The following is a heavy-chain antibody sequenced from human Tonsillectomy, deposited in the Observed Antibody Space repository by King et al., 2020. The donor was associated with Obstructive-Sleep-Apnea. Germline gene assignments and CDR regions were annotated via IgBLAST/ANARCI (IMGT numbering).Heavy chain of an antibody. CDR2: ISSSGSTI. CDR1: GFTFSDYY. D-gene: IGHD2-2*01. CDR3: VRGCCSSTSCYVGRLL. V-gene: IGHV3-11*01. Sequence: VQLVESGGGLVKPGGSLRLSCAASGFTFSDYYMSWISQAPGKGLEWVSYISSSGSTIYYADSVKGRFTISRDNAKNSLYLQMNSLRAEDTAVYYCVRGCCSSTSCYVGRLLWGQGTMVTVSS. J-gene: IGHJ3*01.